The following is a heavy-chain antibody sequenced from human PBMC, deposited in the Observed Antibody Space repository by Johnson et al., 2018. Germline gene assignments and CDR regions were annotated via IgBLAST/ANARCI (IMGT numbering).Heavy chain of an antibody. CDR2: ISYDGSNK. CDR3: ARDYTYYYVSSGYYLAEYFQH. CDR1: GFTFSSYA. J-gene: IGHJ1*01. Sequence: QVQLVQSGGGVVQPGRSLRLSCAASGFTFSSYAMHWVCQAPGKGLEWVAVISYDGSNKYYADSVQGRFTLSRDNSKNTLYQQMNSRRAEDTAGYYCARDYTYYYVSSGYYLAEYFQHWGQGTLVTVSS. D-gene: IGHD3-22*01. V-gene: IGHV3-30-3*01.